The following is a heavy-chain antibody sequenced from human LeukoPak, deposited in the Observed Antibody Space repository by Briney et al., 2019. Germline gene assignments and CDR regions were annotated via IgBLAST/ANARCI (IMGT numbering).Heavy chain of an antibody. CDR1: GFTFSSYA. Sequence: GGSLRLSCAASGFTFSSYAMSWVRQAPGKGLEWVSAISGSGGSTYYADSVKGRFTISRDNSKNTLYLQMNSLRAEDTAVYYCAKAIAMIVVVISFDYWGQGTLVTVPS. CDR2: ISGSGGST. J-gene: IGHJ4*02. V-gene: IGHV3-23*01. CDR3: AKAIAMIVVVISFDY. D-gene: IGHD3-22*01.